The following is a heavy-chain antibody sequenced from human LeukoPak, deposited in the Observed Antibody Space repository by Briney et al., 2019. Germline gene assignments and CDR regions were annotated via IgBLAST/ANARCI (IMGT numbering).Heavy chain of an antibody. V-gene: IGHV4-59*08. CDR2: IYYSGST. Sequence: SETLSLTCTVSGGSISSYYWSWIRQPPGKGLEWIGYIYYSGSTNYNPSLKSRVTISVDTSKNQFSLKLSSVTAADTAVYYCARHRPGIWYYFDYWGQGTLVTVSS. CDR1: GGSISSYY. D-gene: IGHD1-14*01. CDR3: ARHRPGIWYYFDY. J-gene: IGHJ4*02.